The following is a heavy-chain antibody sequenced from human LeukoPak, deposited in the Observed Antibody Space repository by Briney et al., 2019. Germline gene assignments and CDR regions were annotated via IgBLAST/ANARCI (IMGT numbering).Heavy chain of an antibody. CDR3: AKDLTGSYGLNWFDP. CDR2: ISGSGGST. V-gene: IGHV3-23*01. Sequence: GGSLRLSCAASGFTFSTHPMSWVRQAPGKGLEWVSAISGSGGSTYYADSVKGRFTISRDNSKNTLYLQMNSLRAEDTAVYYCAKDLTGSYGLNWFDPWGQGTLVTVSS. CDR1: GFTFSTHP. J-gene: IGHJ5*02. D-gene: IGHD5-18*01.